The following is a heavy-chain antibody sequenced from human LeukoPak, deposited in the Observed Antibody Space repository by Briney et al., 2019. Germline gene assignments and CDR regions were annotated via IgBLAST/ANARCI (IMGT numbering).Heavy chain of an antibody. V-gene: IGHV4-39*01. Sequence: SETQSLTCTVSAGSISSSSHYRGWIRQPPGKGLEWIGSIYYSGSTYYNPSLKSRVTISVDTSKNQFSLKLSSVTAADTAVYYCARPWSYPDAFDIWGQGTMVTVSS. CDR3: ARPWSYPDAFDI. J-gene: IGHJ3*02. CDR1: AGSISSSSHY. D-gene: IGHD1-26*01. CDR2: IYYSGST.